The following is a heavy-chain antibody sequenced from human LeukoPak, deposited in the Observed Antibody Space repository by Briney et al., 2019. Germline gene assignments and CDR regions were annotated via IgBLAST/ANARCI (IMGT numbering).Heavy chain of an antibody. Sequence: SETLSLTCTVSGGSISSYYWSWIRQPPGKGPEWIGYIYYSGSTNYNPSLKSRVTISVDTSKNQFSLKLSSVTAADTAVYYCAREGQWLGDPFDYWGQGTLVTVSS. J-gene: IGHJ4*02. D-gene: IGHD6-19*01. CDR3: AREGQWLGDPFDY. V-gene: IGHV4-59*01. CDR2: IYYSGST. CDR1: GGSISSYY.